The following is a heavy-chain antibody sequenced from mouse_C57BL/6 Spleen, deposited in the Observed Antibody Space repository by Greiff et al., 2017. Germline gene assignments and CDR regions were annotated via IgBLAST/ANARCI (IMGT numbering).Heavy chain of an antibody. V-gene: IGHV5-9-1*02. CDR2: ISSGGDYI. Sequence: EVHLVESGEGLVKPGGSLKLSCAASGFTFSSYAMSWVRQTPEKRLEWVAYISSGGDYIYYADTVKGRFTISRDNARNTLYLQMSSLKSEDTAMYYCTRDGGDYYAMDYWGQGTSVSVSS. CDR1: GFTFSSYA. CDR3: TRDGGDYYAMDY. J-gene: IGHJ4*01.